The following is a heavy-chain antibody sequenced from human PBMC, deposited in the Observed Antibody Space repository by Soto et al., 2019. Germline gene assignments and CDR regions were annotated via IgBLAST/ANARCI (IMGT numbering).Heavy chain of an antibody. V-gene: IGHV3-30-3*01. J-gene: IGHJ4*02. CDR2: ISYDRSTK. CDR1: GFTFSSTS. D-gene: IGHD3-9*01. Sequence: QVQLVESGGGVVQPGRSLRLSCEVSGFTFSSTSMHWVRQAPGKGLEWVALISYDRSTKYYADSVKGRFTISRDNSKNTLSLQMNSLRHEDTAVYYCARPSQRYYDILTPLDYWGQGTLVTVSS. CDR3: ARPSQRYYDILTPLDY.